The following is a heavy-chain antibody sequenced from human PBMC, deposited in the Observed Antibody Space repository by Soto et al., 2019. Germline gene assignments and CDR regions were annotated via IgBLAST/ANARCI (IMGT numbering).Heavy chain of an antibody. CDR1: GGTFSSYA. CDR3: ARCGDCYSGCYYYYGMDV. J-gene: IGHJ6*02. Sequence: QVQLVQSGAEVKKPGSSVKVSCKASGGTFSSYAISWVRQAPGQGLEWMGGIIPIFGTANYAQKFQGRVTITADKSTSTAYMELSSLRSEDTAVYYCARCGDCYSGCYYYYGMDVWGQGTTVTVSS. D-gene: IGHD2-21*02. CDR2: IIPIFGTA. V-gene: IGHV1-69*06.